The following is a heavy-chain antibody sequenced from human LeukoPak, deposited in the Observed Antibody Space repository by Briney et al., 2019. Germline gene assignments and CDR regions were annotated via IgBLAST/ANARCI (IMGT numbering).Heavy chain of an antibody. CDR2: ISSSGSTI. V-gene: IGHV3-48*03. D-gene: IGHD4-17*01. CDR1: GFTFSSYE. Sequence: GGSLRLSCAASGFTFSSYEMNWVRQAPGKGLECVSYISSSGSTIYYADSVKGRFTISRDNAKNSLYLQMNSLRAEDTAVYYCAREDGDYAYYYYGMDVWGQGTTVTVSS. J-gene: IGHJ6*02. CDR3: AREDGDYAYYYYGMDV.